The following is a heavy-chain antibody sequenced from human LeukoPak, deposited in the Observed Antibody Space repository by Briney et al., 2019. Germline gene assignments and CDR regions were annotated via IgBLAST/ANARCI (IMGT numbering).Heavy chain of an antibody. CDR1: GYTFTSYY. D-gene: IGHD3-10*01. CDR3: ARAGRYGSGSRFEP. CDR2: LNPSGGST. J-gene: IGHJ5*02. Sequence: EASVKVSCKASGYTFTSYYMHWVRQAPGQGLEWMGILNPSGGSTSYAQKFQGRVTMTTDTSTSTAYMELRSLRSDDTAVYFCARAGRYGSGSRFEPWGQGTLVTVSS. V-gene: IGHV1-46*01.